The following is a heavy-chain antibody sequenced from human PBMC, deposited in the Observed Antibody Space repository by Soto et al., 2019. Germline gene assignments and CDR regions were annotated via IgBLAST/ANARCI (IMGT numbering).Heavy chain of an antibody. CDR2: ISSSSSYI. J-gene: IGHJ4*02. D-gene: IGHD2-2*01. CDR1: GFTFSSYS. V-gene: IGHV3-21*01. CDR3: ARGASIRPAPYYFDY. Sequence: GGSLRLSCAASGFTFSSYSMNWVRQAPGKGLEWVSSISSSSSYIYYADSVKGRFTISRDNAKNSLYLQMNSLRAEDTAVYYCARGASIRPAPYYFDYWGQGTPVTVSS.